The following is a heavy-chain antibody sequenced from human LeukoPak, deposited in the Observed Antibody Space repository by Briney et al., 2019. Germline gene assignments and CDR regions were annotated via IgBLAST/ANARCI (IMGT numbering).Heavy chain of an antibody. V-gene: IGHV1-2*06. Sequence: ASVKVSRKASGYTFTGYYMHWVRQAPGQGLEWMGRINPNSGGTNYAQKFQGRVTMTRDTSISTAYMELSRLRSDDTAVYYCARQLLSRGWFDPWGQGTLVTVSS. CDR1: GYTFTGYY. D-gene: IGHD3-10*01. CDR2: INPNSGGT. CDR3: ARQLLSRGWFDP. J-gene: IGHJ5*02.